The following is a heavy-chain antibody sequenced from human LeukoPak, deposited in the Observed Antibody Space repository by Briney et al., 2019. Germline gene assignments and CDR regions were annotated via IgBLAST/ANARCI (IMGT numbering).Heavy chain of an antibody. CDR1: GSPFTTYW. V-gene: IGHV5-51*01. J-gene: IGHJ3*02. Sequence: GESLQISCEGSGSPFTTYWIAWVRQVSGKGLEWMGIIYPDESGTKYSPSFQGQVTLSVDKSINTAYLQWSSLKVSDTAMYYCARHAPYYLHIPGNDAFDIWGQGTMVTVSS. CDR3: ARHAPYYLHIPGNDAFDI. CDR2: IYPDESGT. D-gene: IGHD3-10*01.